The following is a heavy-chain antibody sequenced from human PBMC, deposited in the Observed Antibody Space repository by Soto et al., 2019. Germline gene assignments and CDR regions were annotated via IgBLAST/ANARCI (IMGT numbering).Heavy chain of an antibody. J-gene: IGHJ6*02. Sequence: QVQLVESGGGVVQPGRSLRLSCAASGFTFSSYGMHWVRQAPGKGLEWVAVISYDGSNKYYADSVKGRFTISRDNSNNTLYLQMNSLRAEDTAVYYCAKDKGGSYYYYGMDVWGRGTTVTVSS. V-gene: IGHV3-30*18. D-gene: IGHD1-26*01. CDR3: AKDKGGSYYYYGMDV. CDR1: GFTFSSYG. CDR2: ISYDGSNK.